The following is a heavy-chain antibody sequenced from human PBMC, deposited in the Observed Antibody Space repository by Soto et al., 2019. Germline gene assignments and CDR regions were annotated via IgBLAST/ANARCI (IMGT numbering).Heavy chain of an antibody. Sequence: QVQLQESGPGLVKPSETLSLTCTVSGGSISSYYWSWIRQPPGKGLEWIGYIYYSGSTNYNPSLQSRVTISVDTSKNQFSLKLSSVTAADTAVYYCARLGRYGDFDYWGQGTLVTVSS. D-gene: IGHD4-17*01. CDR3: ARLGRYGDFDY. J-gene: IGHJ4*02. V-gene: IGHV4-59*01. CDR1: GGSISSYY. CDR2: IYYSGST.